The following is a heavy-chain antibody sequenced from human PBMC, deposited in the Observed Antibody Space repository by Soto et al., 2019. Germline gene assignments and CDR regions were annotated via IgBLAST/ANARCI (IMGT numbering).Heavy chain of an antibody. CDR1: GYTFTSYA. J-gene: IGHJ4*02. D-gene: IGHD2-15*01. V-gene: IGHV1-3*01. Sequence: QVQLVQSGAEVKKPGASVKVSCKASGYTFTSYAMHWVRQAPGQRLEWMGWINAGNGNTKYSQKFQGRVTITRDTSARTAYMELRSLRSEDTAVYYCARALGVVTDDYWGQGTLVTVSS. CDR2: INAGNGNT. CDR3: ARALGVVTDDY.